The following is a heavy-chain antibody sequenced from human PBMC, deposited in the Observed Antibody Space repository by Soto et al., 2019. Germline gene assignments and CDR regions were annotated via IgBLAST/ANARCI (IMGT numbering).Heavy chain of an antibody. D-gene: IGHD6-6*01. CDR3: ARDSSARLAWFDP. Sequence: QVQLVQSGAELKKPGASVKVSCKASGYTFTTYDITWVRQAPGQVLAWMGWISGYNGNTKYAQRLQGRVTMTTETSTSTADMELRSLRSDDTDVYYCARDSSARLAWFDPWGQGTLVIVSS. V-gene: IGHV1-18*04. CDR2: ISGYNGNT. J-gene: IGHJ5*02. CDR1: GYTFTTYD.